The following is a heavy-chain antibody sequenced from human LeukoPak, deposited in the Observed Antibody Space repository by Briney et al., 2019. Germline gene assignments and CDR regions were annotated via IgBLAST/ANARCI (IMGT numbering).Heavy chain of an antibody. D-gene: IGHD2-15*01. CDR1: GFTFDDYA. CDR3: VKGIGPSGAAWFDP. CDR2: ISGDDDST. J-gene: IGHJ5*02. V-gene: IGHV3-43*02. Sequence: PGGSLRLSCAASGFTFDDYAMHWVRQAPGKGLEWVSLISGDDDSTYYADSVKGRFTISRDNSKNSLYLQMNSLRTEDTALYYCVKGIGPSGAAWFDPWGQGTLVTVSS.